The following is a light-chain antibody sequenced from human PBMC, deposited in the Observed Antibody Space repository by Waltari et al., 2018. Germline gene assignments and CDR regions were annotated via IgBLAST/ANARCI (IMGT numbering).Light chain of an antibody. CDR2: WAS. Sequence: DIVLTQSPDSLPVSLGERAPINCKSSQNILYNSNNKHYLAWYQQKPGQPPKLLIYWASTRESGVPDRFSGSGSGTDFTLTISSLQAEDVAVYYCQQYFGTPWTFGQGTKVEIK. CDR3: QQYFGTPWT. CDR1: QNILYNSNNKHY. V-gene: IGKV4-1*01. J-gene: IGKJ1*01.